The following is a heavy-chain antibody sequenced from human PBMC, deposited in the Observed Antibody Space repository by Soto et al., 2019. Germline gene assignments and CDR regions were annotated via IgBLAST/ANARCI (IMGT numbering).Heavy chain of an antibody. CDR2: ISSNGGST. V-gene: IGHV3-64D*06. J-gene: IGHJ4*02. CDR3: VKDRWIEY. D-gene: IGHD3-16*02. CDR1: GFTFSTYA. Sequence: GWSLRLSCSASGFTFSTYAMHWVRQAPGRGLQYVSSISSNGGSTYYPDSVKGRFTISRDNSKNTLYLQMSSLRAEDTAVYYCVKDRWIEYWGKGTLVTVS.